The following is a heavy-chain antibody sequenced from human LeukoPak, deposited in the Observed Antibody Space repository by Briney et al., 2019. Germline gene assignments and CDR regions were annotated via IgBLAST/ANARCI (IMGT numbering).Heavy chain of an antibody. D-gene: IGHD5-12*01. CDR3: ARDRYSGYDWDFYYYGMDV. CDR2: IHYSGRT. V-gene: IGHV4-31*03. J-gene: IGHJ6*04. CDR1: DGSVSSADFY. Sequence: PSETLSLTCSVSDGSVSSADFYWSWIRQHPGKGLEWIGHIHYSGRTYYNPFLKSRVAISLDTSKNQFSLKLGSVTAAYTAVYYCARDRYSGYDWDFYYYGMDVWGKGTTVTVSS.